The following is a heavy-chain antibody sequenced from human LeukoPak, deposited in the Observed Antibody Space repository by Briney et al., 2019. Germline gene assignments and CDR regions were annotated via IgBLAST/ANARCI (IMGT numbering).Heavy chain of an antibody. CDR2: IYDSGST. Sequence: SETLSLTCTVSGGSISSYYWSWIRQPPGKGLEWIGYIYDSGSTNYNPSFKSRVTTSVDTSKNQFSLKLSSVTAADTAVYYCARGFDYYDSSGLDYWGQGTLVTVSS. J-gene: IGHJ4*02. V-gene: IGHV4-59*12. CDR1: GGSISSYY. CDR3: ARGFDYYDSSGLDY. D-gene: IGHD3-22*01.